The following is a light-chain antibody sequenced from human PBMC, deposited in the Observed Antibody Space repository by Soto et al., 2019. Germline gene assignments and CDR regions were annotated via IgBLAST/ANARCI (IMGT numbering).Light chain of an antibody. V-gene: IGKV3-11*01. CDR3: QQRSNWPRT. J-gene: IGKJ3*01. CDR2: DAS. CDR1: QSVSSY. Sequence: EIVLTQSPATLSLSPGERATLSCRASQSVSSYFAWYQQKPGQAPRLLIYDASNRATGIPARFSGSGSGTDFTLTISSLEPEDFAVYDCQQRSNWPRTFGPGTKVDIK.